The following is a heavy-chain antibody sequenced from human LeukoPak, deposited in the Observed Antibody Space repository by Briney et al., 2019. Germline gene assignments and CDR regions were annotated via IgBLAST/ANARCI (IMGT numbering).Heavy chain of an antibody. Sequence: GGSLRLSCAASGFTVSSNYMNWVRQAPGKGLEWVSVIYSGGSTYYADSVKGRFTISRDNSKNTLYLQMNSLRAEDTAVYYCARVRSRSGWYEYWGQGTLVTVS. D-gene: IGHD6-19*01. CDR1: GFTVSSNY. J-gene: IGHJ4*02. CDR3: ARVRSRSGWYEY. CDR2: IYSGGST. V-gene: IGHV3-53*01.